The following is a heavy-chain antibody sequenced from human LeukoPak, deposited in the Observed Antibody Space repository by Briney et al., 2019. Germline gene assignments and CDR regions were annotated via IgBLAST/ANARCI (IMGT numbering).Heavy chain of an antibody. V-gene: IGHV3-7*03. CDR1: GFTFSSYW. CDR2: IKQDGSEK. CDR3: ARDLPLGGDAFDI. Sequence: GGSLRLSCAASGFTFSSYWMSWVRQAPGKGLEWVANIKQDGSEKYYVDSVKGRFTISRDNAKNSLYLQMNSLRAEDTAVYYCARDLPLGGDAFDIWGQGTLVTVSS. D-gene: IGHD3-16*01. J-gene: IGHJ3*02.